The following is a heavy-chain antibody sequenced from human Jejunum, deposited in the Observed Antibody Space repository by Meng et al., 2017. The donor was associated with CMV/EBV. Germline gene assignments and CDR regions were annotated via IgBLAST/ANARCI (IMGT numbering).Heavy chain of an antibody. CDR1: EYSVTAYH. V-gene: IGHV1-46*01. CDR3: ARELPHTYYFAS. Sequence: KASEYSVTAYHINWVRQAPGQGLEWMGIIKSDGESNIYAQKFEDRVTMTRDMSASTVYMALTSLRSEDTAVYYCARELPHTYYFASWGQGTLVTVSS. CDR2: IKSDGESN. D-gene: IGHD1-26*01. J-gene: IGHJ4*02.